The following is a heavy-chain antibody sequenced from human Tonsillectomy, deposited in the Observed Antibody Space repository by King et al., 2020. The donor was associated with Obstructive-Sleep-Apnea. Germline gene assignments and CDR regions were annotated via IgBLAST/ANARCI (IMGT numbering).Heavy chain of an antibody. J-gene: IGHJ4*02. CDR3: ARGEYQYYFDS. CDR2: IYRSGTT. CDR1: GVSISSANW. V-gene: IGHV4-4*02. D-gene: IGHD2-2*01. Sequence: QLQESGPGLVKPSGTLSLTCTVSGVSISSANWWSWVRQSPGKGLEWIGEIYRSGTTNYNPSLKSRVTISVDKSKNQISLRLDSVAAADTAVYYCARGEYQYYFDSWGQGTLVIVSS.